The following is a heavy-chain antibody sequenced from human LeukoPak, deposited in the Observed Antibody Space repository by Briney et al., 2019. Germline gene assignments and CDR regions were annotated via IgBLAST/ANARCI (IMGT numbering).Heavy chain of an antibody. V-gene: IGHV4-34*01. CDR1: GGSFSGYY. J-gene: IGHJ4*02. CDR2: INHSGST. D-gene: IGHD4-23*01. CDR3: ARDGVYGGIDY. Sequence: PSETLSLTCAVYGGSFSGYYWSWIRQPPEKGLEWIGEINHSGSTNYNPSLKSRVTISVDTSKNQFSLKLSSVTAADTAVYYCARDGVYGGIDYWGQGTLVPSPQ.